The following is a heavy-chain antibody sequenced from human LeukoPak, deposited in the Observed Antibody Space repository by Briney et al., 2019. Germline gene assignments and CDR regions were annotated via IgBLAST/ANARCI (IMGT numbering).Heavy chain of an antibody. CDR2: ISYDGSNK. CDR3: AKQTIAAAGPAYYYGMDV. CDR1: GFTFSSYG. J-gene: IGHJ6*02. V-gene: IGHV3-30*18. Sequence: GESLKISCAASGFTFSSYGMHWARQAPGKGLEWVAVISYDGSNKYYADSVKGRFTISRDNSKNTLYLQMNSLRAEDTAVYYCAKQTIAAAGPAYYYGMDVWGQGTTVTVSS. D-gene: IGHD6-13*01.